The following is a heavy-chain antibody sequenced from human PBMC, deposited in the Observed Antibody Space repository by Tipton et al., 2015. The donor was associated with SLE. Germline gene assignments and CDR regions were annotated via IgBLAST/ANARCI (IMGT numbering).Heavy chain of an antibody. J-gene: IGHJ3*02. CDR3: AREYYDILTGYRLDAFDI. CDR2: IYYSGST. D-gene: IGHD3-9*01. Sequence: TLSLTCTVSGGSISSHYWSWIRQPPGKGLEWIGYIYYSGSTNYNPSLTSRVTISVDTSKNQFSLKLSSVTAADTAVYYCAREYYDILTGYRLDAFDIWGQGTMVTVSS. CDR1: GGSISSHY. V-gene: IGHV4-59*11.